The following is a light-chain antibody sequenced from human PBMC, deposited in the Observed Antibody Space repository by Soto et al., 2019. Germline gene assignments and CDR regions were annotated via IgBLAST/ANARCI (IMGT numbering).Light chain of an antibody. CDR1: NGDVGNFDL. CDR2: EVN. J-gene: IGLJ1*01. Sequence: QSVLTQPASVSGSPGQSITISCTGTNGDVGNFDLVSWYQQHPGKAPKLIIYEVNKRPSAVSNRFSGSKSDNTASLTISGLQAEDEADYYCCSYAGSRTFVFGTGTKVTVL. CDR3: CSYAGSRTFV. V-gene: IGLV2-23*02.